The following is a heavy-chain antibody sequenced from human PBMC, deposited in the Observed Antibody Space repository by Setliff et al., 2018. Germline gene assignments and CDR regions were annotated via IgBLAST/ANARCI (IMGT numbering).Heavy chain of an antibody. CDR2: INQGGGEQ. CDR3: ARDVYDFRTGLADP. CDR1: EFTVNSNF. J-gene: IGHJ5*02. D-gene: IGHD3-3*01. V-gene: IGHV3-7*01. Sequence: GGSLRLSCVGSEFTVNSNFMTWVRQAPGKGLEWVANINQGGGEQFYVDSVKSRFTISRDNAKNSLYLQMNSLRAEDTAVYYCARDVYDFRTGLADPWGQGTLVTVSS.